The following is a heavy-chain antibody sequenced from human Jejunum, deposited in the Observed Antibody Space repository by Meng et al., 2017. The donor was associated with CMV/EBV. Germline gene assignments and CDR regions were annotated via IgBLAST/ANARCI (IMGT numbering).Heavy chain of an antibody. V-gene: IGHV4-59*01. CDR3: VRGVSPTEWPLEK. CDR2: IQYSEST. Sequence: VSGGAISSYYWSWVRQSPGKGLEWLGYIQYSESTKYNPSLESRVTMSLDRSWNQCSLRLSSVTAADTAVYFCVRGVSPTEWPLEKWGQGTLVTVSS. D-gene: IGHD3-3*01. CDR1: GGAISSYY. J-gene: IGHJ4*02.